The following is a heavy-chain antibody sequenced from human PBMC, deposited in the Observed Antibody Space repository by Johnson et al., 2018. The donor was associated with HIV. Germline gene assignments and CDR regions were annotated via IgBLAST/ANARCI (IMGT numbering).Heavy chain of an antibody. J-gene: IGHJ3*02. CDR2: IYSGGST. CDR3: AKDRWVGVGDAFDI. V-gene: IGHV3-66*01. D-gene: IGHD2-15*01. Sequence: VQLVESGGSLVQPGGSLRLSCAASGFTVSNKYMTWVRQSPWKGLEWVSVIYSGGSTYYADSVKGRFTISRDNSKNTLYLQMNSLRAEDTAVYYCAKDRWVGVGDAFDIWGQGTMVTVSS. CDR1: GFTVSNKY.